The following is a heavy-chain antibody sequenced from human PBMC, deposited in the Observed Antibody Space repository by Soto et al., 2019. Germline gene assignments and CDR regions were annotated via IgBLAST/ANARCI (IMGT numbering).Heavy chain of an antibody. J-gene: IGHJ4*02. D-gene: IGHD6-13*01. CDR3: ARGPPGYSSSWYDY. CDR1: GFTFSSYW. Sequence: GGSMRLSCAASGFTFSSYWMSWVRQAPGKGLEWVANIKQDGSEKYYVDSVKGRFTISRDNAKNSLYLQMNSLRAEDTAVYYWARGPPGYSSSWYDYWGQGTLVTVSS. CDR2: IKQDGSEK. V-gene: IGHV3-7*01.